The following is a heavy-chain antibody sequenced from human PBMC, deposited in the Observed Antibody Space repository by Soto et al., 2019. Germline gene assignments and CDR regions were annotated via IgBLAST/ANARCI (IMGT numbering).Heavy chain of an antibody. Sequence: ASVKVSCKASGGTFSSYAISWVRQAPGQGLEWMGGIIPIFGTANYAQKFQGRVTITADESTSTAYMELSSLRSEDTAVYYCASSYYDSSGYCPFYWGQGTLVTVSS. J-gene: IGHJ4*02. D-gene: IGHD3-22*01. V-gene: IGHV1-69*13. CDR1: GGTFSSYA. CDR3: ASSYYDSSGYCPFY. CDR2: IIPIFGTA.